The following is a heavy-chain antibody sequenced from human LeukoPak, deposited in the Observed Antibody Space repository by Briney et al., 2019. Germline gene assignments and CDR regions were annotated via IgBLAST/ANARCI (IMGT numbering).Heavy chain of an antibody. D-gene: IGHD3-22*01. CDR1: GYTFTSYY. J-gene: IGHJ4*02. Sequence: ASVKVSCKASGYTFTSYYMHWVRQAPGQGLEWMGIINPSGGSTSYAQKFQGRVTMTRDTSISTAYMELSRLRSDDTAVYYCARGDKLRITMIVVVDYWGQGTLVTVSS. CDR3: ARGDKLRITMIVVVDY. V-gene: IGHV1-46*01. CDR2: INPSGGST.